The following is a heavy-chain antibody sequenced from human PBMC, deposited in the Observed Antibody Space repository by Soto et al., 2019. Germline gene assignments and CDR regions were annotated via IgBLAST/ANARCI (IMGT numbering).Heavy chain of an antibody. J-gene: IGHJ6*02. V-gene: IGHV1-2*04. CDR1: GYSXXXYX. D-gene: IGHD2-8*01. CDR3: ARGDSTDCSNGVCSFFYNHDMDV. Sequence: GASVKVSCKASGYSXXXYXIHWGLQAPGKGVEWLSRINHKSGGTRPAQKLQVWVTITTDTSIRTASMELTRLTSDDTAIYYCARGDSTDCSNGVCSFFYNHDMDVWGQGTTVTVSS. CDR2: INHKSGGT.